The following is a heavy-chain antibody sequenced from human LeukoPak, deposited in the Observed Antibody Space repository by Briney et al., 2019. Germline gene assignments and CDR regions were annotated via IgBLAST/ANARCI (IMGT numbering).Heavy chain of an antibody. V-gene: IGHV1-3*03. CDR3: AKVNCRRSSAAQSLKVHYYDSSGYYGAFDI. D-gene: IGHD3-22*01. CDR1: GYTFTSYV. Sequence: ASVKVSFKASGYTFTSYVMHWVRQAPGQRLEWMGWINAGNGDTKYSQEFQGRVTITRDTSASTAYMELSSLRAEDTAVYHCAKVNCRRSSAAQSLKVHYYDSSGYYGAFDIWGQGTMVTVSS. CDR2: INAGNGDT. J-gene: IGHJ3*02.